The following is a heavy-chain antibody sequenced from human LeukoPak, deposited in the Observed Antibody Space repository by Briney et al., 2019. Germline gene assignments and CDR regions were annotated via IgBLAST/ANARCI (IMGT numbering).Heavy chain of an antibody. D-gene: IGHD2-21*02. CDR1: GFTFSSYG. V-gene: IGHV3-33*06. CDR3: AKEPGYCGGDCPLDY. CDR2: LWYDVSNK. Sequence: QPGGSLRFSGAASGFTFSSYGMHRVRQAPGKGLMGVAVLWYDVSNKYYADHVKGRFTTYRDNSKNSLYLQMNRLGDEDTAVYYCAKEPGYCGGDCPLDYWGQGTLVTVSS. J-gene: IGHJ4*02.